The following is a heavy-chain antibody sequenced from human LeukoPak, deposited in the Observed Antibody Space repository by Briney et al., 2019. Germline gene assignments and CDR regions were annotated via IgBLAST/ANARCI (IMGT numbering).Heavy chain of an antibody. J-gene: IGHJ4*02. CDR3: ARATPQIVGFDY. Sequence: GASVKVSCKTSGYTFTVYYMHWVQQAPGQGLEWVGWINPNSGGTNYAQKFQGRVTMTRDTSISTAYMELSRLRSDDTAVYYCARATPQIVGFDYWGQGTLVTVSS. V-gene: IGHV1-2*02. CDR2: INPNSGGT. CDR1: GYTFTVYY. D-gene: IGHD1-26*01.